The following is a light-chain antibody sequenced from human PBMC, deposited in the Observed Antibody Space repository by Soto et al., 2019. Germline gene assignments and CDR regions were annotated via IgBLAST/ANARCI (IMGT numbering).Light chain of an antibody. CDR3: HQRQSWPRT. Sequence: EIVLTQSPATLSSFPGDRVTLSCRASQAVNTRLAWYQHKPGQAPRLLIYLASNRAAGVPARFSGSGSGTDFTLTISDVEPEDFAVYYCHQRQSWPRTFXQGTKADSK. CDR2: LAS. V-gene: IGKV3-11*01. CDR1: QAVNTR. J-gene: IGKJ1*01.